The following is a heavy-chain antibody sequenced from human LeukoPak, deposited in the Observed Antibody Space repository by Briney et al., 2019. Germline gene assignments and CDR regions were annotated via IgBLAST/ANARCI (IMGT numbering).Heavy chain of an antibody. CDR3: AGLPGADIVVVPAAILHPNWFDP. V-gene: IGHV4-34*01. Sequence: SETLSLTCAVYGGSFSGYYWSWIRQPPGKGLEWIGEINHSGSTNYNPSLKSRVTISVDTSKNQFSLKLSSVTAADTAVYYCAGLPGADIVVVPAAILHPNWFDPWGQGTLVTVSS. D-gene: IGHD2-2*02. CDR2: INHSGST. CDR1: GGSFSGYY. J-gene: IGHJ5*02.